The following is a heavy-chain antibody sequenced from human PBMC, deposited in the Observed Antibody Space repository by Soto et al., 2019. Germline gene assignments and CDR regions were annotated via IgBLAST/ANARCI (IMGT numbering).Heavy chain of an antibody. V-gene: IGHV1-69*13. CDR3: ARDLTSYWGADCHEDDAFDI. Sequence: SVKVSCKASGGTFSSYAISWVRQAPGQGLEWMGGIIPIFGTANYAQKFQGRVTITADESTSTAYMELSSMRSEDTAVYYCARDLTSYWGADCHEDDAFDIWGQGKMVTVSS. D-gene: IGHD2-21*02. J-gene: IGHJ3*02. CDR2: IIPIFGTA. CDR1: GGTFSSYA.